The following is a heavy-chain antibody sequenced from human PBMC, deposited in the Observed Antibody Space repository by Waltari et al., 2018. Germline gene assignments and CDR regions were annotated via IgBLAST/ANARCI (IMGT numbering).Heavy chain of an antibody. CDR3: ARWYYDFWSGYSDGY. V-gene: IGHV3-7*01. Sequence: EVQLVESGGGLVQPGGSLRLSCAASGFTLSSYWMSWVRQAPGKGLEWVANIKQDGSEKYYVDSVKGRFTISRDNAKNSLYLQMNSLRAEDTAVYYCARWYYDFWSGYSDGYWGQGTLVTVSS. CDR2: IKQDGSEK. D-gene: IGHD3-3*01. CDR1: GFTLSSYW. J-gene: IGHJ4*02.